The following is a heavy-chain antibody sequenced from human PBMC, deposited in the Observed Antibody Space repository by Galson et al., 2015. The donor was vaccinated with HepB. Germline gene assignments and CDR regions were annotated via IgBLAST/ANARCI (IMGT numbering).Heavy chain of an antibody. CDR2: IKPDGNEK. V-gene: IGHV3-7*01. J-gene: IGHJ4*02. CDR3: ATEGRGYSYALDF. Sequence: SLRLSYAASGFTFSTYRMSWVRQAPGKRLEWVANIKPDGNEKYYADSLKGRFTISRDNARNSLYLQMNSLRADDTAVYFCATEGRGYSYALDFWGQGTLVTVSS. D-gene: IGHD5-18*01. CDR1: GFTFSTYR.